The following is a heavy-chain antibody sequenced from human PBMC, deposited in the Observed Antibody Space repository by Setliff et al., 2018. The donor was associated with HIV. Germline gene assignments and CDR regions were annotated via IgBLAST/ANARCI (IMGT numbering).Heavy chain of an antibody. CDR2: IYPGDSDI. Sequence: GESLKISCKGSEYSFTNNWIGGVRQMPGKGLEWMGIIYPGDSDIRYSPSFQGQVTISADKAISTAYLQWSSLKASDTGMYYCARVFSAGWFDSWGQGTLVTVSS. CDR3: ARVFSAGWFDS. V-gene: IGHV5-51*01. CDR1: EYSFTNNW. J-gene: IGHJ5*01. D-gene: IGHD6-13*01.